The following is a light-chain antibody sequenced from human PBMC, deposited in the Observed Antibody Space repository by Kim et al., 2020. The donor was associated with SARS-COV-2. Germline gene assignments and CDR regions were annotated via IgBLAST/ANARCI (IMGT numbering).Light chain of an antibody. J-gene: IGKJ5*01. V-gene: IGKV3-15*01. CDR2: GAS. CDR3: QQYNNWPPIT. Sequence: SPGERATLSCRASQSVSSNLAWYQQKPGQAPRLLIYGASTRATGIPARFSGSGSGTEFTLTISSLQSEDFAIYYCQQYNNWPPITFGQGTRLEIK. CDR1: QSVSSN.